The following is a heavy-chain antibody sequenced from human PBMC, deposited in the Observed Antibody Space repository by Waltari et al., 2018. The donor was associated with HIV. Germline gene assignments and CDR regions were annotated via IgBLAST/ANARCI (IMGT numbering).Heavy chain of an antibody. D-gene: IGHD3-22*01. J-gene: IGHJ4*02. V-gene: IGHV3-7*01. CDR2: IKQDGSEK. CDR3: ARGPPNYYDSSGYGY. Sequence: EVQLVESGGGLVQPGGSLRVSCAASGFTFSTYWMSWVRQAPGKGLEWVANIKQDGSEKYYVDSVKGRFTISRDNAKNSLYLQMNSLRAEDTAVYYCARGPPNYYDSSGYGYWGQGTLVTVSS. CDR1: GFTFSTYW.